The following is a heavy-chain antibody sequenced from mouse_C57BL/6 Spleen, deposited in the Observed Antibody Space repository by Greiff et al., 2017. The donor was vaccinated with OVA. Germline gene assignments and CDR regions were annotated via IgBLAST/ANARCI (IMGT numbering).Heavy chain of an antibody. J-gene: IGHJ2*01. CDR1: GYTFTSYG. V-gene: IGHV1-81*01. D-gene: IGHD3-2*02. CDR3: ARLYSSGYGLDY. CDR2: IYPRSGNT. Sequence: VQLVESGAELARPGASVKLSCKASGYTFTSYGISWVKQRTGQGLEWIGEIYPRSGNTYYNEKFKGKATLTADKSSSTAYMELRSLTSEDSAVYFCARLYSSGYGLDYWGQGTTLTVSS.